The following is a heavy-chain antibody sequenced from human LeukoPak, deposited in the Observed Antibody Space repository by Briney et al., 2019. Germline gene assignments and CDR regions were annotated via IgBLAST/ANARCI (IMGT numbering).Heavy chain of an antibody. J-gene: IGHJ6*02. CDR2: IYYSGST. CDR1: GGSVSSGSYY. D-gene: IGHD6-6*01. Sequence: SETLSLTCTVSGGSVSSGSYYWSWIWQPPGKGLEWIGYIYYSGSTNYNPSLKSRVTISVDTSKNQFSLKLSSVTAADTAVYYCARDWYSSSSGYYYYGMDVWGQGTTVTVSS. CDR3: ARDWYSSSSGYYYYGMDV. V-gene: IGHV4-61*01.